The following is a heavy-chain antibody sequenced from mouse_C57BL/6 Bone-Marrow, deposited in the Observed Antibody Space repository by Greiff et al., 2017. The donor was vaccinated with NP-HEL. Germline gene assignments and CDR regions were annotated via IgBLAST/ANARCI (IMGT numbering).Heavy chain of an antibody. J-gene: IGHJ1*03. CDR2: IHPNSGST. CDR1: GYTFTSYW. Sequence: QVQLQQPGAELVKPGASVKLSCKASGYTFTSYWMHWVKQRPGQGLEWIGMIHPNSGSTNYNEKFKSKATLTVDKSSSTAYMQLSSLTSEDSAVYYGARGRYHRDWYFDVWGTGTTVTVSS. V-gene: IGHV1-64*01. CDR3: ARGRYHRDWYFDV. D-gene: IGHD2-14*01.